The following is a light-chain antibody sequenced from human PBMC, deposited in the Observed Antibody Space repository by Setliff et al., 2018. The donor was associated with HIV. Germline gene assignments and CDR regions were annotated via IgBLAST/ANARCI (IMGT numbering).Light chain of an antibody. CDR1: SSNIGTNT. J-gene: IGLJ1*01. Sequence: QSALAQPPSVSGTRGQSVTIPCSGSSSNIGTNTVNWYQQLPGAAPKLLIYTNSHRPSGIPDRFSGSKSGTSGSLAISGLRSEDEGDYYCASWDDRLKVYVFGSGTKVTVL. V-gene: IGLV1-44*01. CDR3: ASWDDRLKVYV. CDR2: TNS.